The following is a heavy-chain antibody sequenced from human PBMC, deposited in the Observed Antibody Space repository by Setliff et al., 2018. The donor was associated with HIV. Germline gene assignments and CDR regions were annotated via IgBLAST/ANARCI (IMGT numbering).Heavy chain of an antibody. V-gene: IGHV1-2*02. D-gene: IGHD1-1*01. CDR2: INPNSGGT. CDR1: GYTFDAKY. J-gene: IGHJ4*02. CDR3: ARGKIPSWRLTMFDF. Sequence: ASVKVSCKPSGYTFDAKYIHWARQAPGQGLEWMGWINPNSGGTNYARKFQGRVTMTRDTSISTAYMELNSLRSEDTAIYFCARGKIPSWRLTMFDFWGQGTPVTVSS.